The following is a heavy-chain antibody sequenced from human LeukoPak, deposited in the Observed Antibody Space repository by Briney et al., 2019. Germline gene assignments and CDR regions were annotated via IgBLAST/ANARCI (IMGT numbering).Heavy chain of an antibody. CDR1: GFTFSNAW. Sequence: GGSLRLSCAASGFTFSNAWMSWVRQAPGKGLEWVGRIKSKTDGGTTDYAAPVKGRFTVSRDDSKNTLYLQMNSLKTEDTAVYYCTTDRSSYYDFWSGYYPAVDYWGQGTLVTVSS. D-gene: IGHD3-3*01. CDR2: IKSKTDGGTT. J-gene: IGHJ4*02. V-gene: IGHV3-15*01. CDR3: TTDRSSYYDFWSGYYPAVDY.